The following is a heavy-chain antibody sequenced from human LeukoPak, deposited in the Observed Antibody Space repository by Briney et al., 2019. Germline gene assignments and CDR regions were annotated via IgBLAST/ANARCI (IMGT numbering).Heavy chain of an antibody. CDR3: TRPQNRVFHY. CDR1: GFTFNDHW. V-gene: IGHV3-7*03. CDR2: INPDGSEE. J-gene: IGHJ4*02. Sequence: GGSLRLSCAASGFTFNDHWMTWVRQAPGKGREGVATINPDGSEEFHVASVVGRFTISKDNAKKSLLLQMNRLRVEDTAVYYCTRPQNRVFHYWGQGTLVTVSS.